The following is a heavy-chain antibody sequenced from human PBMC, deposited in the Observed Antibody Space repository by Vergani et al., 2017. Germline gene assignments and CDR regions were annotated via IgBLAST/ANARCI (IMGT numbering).Heavy chain of an antibody. Sequence: QVQLQQWGAGLLKPSETLSLTCAVYGGSFSGYYWSWIRQPPGKGLEWIGEINHSGSTNYNPSLKSRVTISVDTSKNQFSLKLSSVTAADTAVYYCARDPYGGNAHFDYWGQGTLVTVSS. D-gene: IGHD4-23*01. CDR1: GGSFSGYY. V-gene: IGHV4-34*01. CDR3: ARDPYGGNAHFDY. CDR2: INHSGST. J-gene: IGHJ4*02.